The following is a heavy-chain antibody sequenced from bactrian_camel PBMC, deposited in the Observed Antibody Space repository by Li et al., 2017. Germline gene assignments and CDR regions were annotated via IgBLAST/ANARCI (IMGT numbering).Heavy chain of an antibody. V-gene: IGHV3S31*01. Sequence: DVQLVESGGGLVQPGGSLRLSCAASGFTFSNDAMSWVRQAPGKGLEWVSSINSAGSATYYADSVKGRFTISRDNAKNTLYLQLNSVKTEDTALYYCAAEFPPPPGDGGLLMPGADFGYWGQGTQVTVS. D-gene: IGHD1*01. CDR3: AAEFPPPPGDGGLLMPGADFGY. CDR2: INSAGSAT. J-gene: IGHJ6*01. CDR1: GFTFSNDA.